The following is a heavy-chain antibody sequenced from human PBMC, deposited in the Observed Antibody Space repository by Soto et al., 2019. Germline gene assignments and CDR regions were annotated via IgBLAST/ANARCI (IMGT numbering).Heavy chain of an antibody. CDR3: ARSPFYGAGGYFWFDP. CDR2: IIPILGIA. J-gene: IGHJ5*02. CDR1: GGTFSSYT. Sequence: QVQLVQSGAEVKKPGSSVKVSCKASGGTFSSYTISWVRQAPGQGLEWMGRIIPILGIANYAQKFQGRVTITSAKSTTTDYMELSSLRSEDTAVYYCARSPFYGAGGYFWFDPWGQGTLVTVSS. V-gene: IGHV1-69*02. D-gene: IGHD3-10*01.